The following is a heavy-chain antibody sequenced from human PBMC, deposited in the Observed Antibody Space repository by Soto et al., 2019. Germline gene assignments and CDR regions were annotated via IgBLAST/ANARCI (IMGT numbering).Heavy chain of an antibody. D-gene: IGHD1-20*01. V-gene: IGHV3-48*02. CDR1: GFTFSSYS. CDR2: ISSSSSTI. Sequence: GESLKISCAASGFTFSSYSMNWVRQAPGKGLEWVSYISSSSSTIYYADSVKGRFTISRDNAKNSLYLQMNSLRDEDTAVYYCARALSEGMTGDAFDIWGQGTMVTVSS. J-gene: IGHJ3*02. CDR3: ARALSEGMTGDAFDI.